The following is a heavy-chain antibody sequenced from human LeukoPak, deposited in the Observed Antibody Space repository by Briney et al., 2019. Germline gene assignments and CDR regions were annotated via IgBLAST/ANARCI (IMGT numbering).Heavy chain of an antibody. CDR3: ARDSAGAVLYYMDV. CDR1: GFTFSSYS. Sequence: GGSLRLSCAASGFTFSSYSMNWVRQAPGKGLEWVSSISSSSSYIYYAGSVKGRFTISRDNAKNSLYLQTNSLRAEDTAVYYSARDSAGAVLYYMDVWGKGTTVTVSS. CDR2: ISSSSSYI. J-gene: IGHJ6*03. V-gene: IGHV3-21*01. D-gene: IGHD1-26*01.